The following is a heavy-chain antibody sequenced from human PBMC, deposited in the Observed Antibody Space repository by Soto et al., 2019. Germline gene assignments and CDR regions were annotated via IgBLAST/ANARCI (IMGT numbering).Heavy chain of an antibody. J-gene: IGHJ4*02. D-gene: IGHD2-15*01. Sequence: SETLSLTCTVSGGSFTTYYWSWIRQPAGRGLEWIGRIHSSGSSDYSPSLKSRVTMSVDTSKNQVSLKMRSVTAADTAVYYCARDVHCSGGNCQAYYFDYWGRGALVTAPQ. CDR2: IHSSGSS. CDR3: ARDVHCSGGNCQAYYFDY. CDR1: GGSFTTYY. V-gene: IGHV4-4*07.